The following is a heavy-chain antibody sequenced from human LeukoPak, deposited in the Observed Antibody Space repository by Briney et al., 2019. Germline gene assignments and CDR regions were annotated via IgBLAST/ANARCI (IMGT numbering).Heavy chain of an antibody. CDR2: INHSGST. D-gene: IGHD5-18*01. V-gene: IGHV4-34*01. Sequence: PSETLSLTCAVYGGSFSGDYWSWIRQPPRKGLEWIGVINHSGSTNYNPSLKSRVTISVDTSKNQFSLKLSSVTAADTAVYYCARSRRGYSYGYPYYFDYWGQGTLVT. J-gene: IGHJ4*02. CDR3: ARSRRGYSYGYPYYFDY. CDR1: GGSFSGDY.